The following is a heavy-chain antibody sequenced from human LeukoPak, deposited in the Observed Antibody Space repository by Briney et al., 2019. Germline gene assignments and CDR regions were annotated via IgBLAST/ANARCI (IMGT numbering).Heavy chain of an antibody. J-gene: IGHJ4*02. V-gene: IGHV3-30*02. CDR3: AKDYGSGSYFDY. Sequence: PGGSLRLSCAASGFTFSSYGMHWVRQAPGKGLEWVAFIRYDGSNKYYADSVKGRFTISRDNSKNTLYLQMNSLRAEGTAVYYCAKDYGSGSYFDYRGQGTLVTVSS. CDR1: GFTFSSYG. D-gene: IGHD3-10*01. CDR2: IRYDGSNK.